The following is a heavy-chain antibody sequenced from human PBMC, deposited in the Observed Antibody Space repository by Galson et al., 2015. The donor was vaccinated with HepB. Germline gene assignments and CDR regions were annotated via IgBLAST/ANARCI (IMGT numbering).Heavy chain of an antibody. J-gene: IGHJ4*02. V-gene: IGHV1-2*06. CDR1: GYTFTGYY. D-gene: IGHD3-22*01. CDR2: INPNSGGT. Sequence: SVKVSCKASGYTFTGYYMHWVRQAPGQGLEWMGRINPNSGGTNYAQKFQGRVTMTRDTSISTAYMELSRLRSDDTAVYYCARGYYYDSSGYDYWGQGTLVTVSS. CDR3: ARGYYYDSSGYDY.